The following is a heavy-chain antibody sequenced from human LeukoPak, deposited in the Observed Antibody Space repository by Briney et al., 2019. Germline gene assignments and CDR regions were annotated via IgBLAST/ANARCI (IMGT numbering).Heavy chain of an antibody. V-gene: IGHV3-23*01. D-gene: IGHD3-16*02. CDR3: AKDLSPESNRLSPFDY. CDR1: GFTFSVHA. CDR2: ITGSGGTT. Sequence: GGSLRLSCAASGFTFSVHAMSWVRQAPGKGLGWVSTITGSGGTTKYADSVKGRFTISRDNSKNTLDLQMNSLRAEDTAIFYCAKDLSPESNRLSPFDYWGQGTLVTVSS. J-gene: IGHJ4*02.